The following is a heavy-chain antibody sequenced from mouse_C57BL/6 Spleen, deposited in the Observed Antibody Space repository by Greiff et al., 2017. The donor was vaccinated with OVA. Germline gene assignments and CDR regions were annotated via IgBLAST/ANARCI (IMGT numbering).Heavy chain of an antibody. D-gene: IGHD2-12*01. CDR1: GFTFSSYA. V-gene: IGHV5-4*03. CDR3: ASRVLRHYFDY. J-gene: IGHJ2*01. Sequence: EVQGVESGGGLVKPGGSLKLSCAASGFTFSSYAMSWVRQTPEKRLEWVATISDGGSYTYYPDNVKGRFTISRDNAKNNLYLQMSHLKSEDTAKYYCASRVLRHYFDYWGQGTTLTVSA. CDR2: ISDGGSYT.